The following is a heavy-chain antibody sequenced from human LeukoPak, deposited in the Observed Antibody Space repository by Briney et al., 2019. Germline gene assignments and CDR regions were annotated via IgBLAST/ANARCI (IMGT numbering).Heavy chain of an antibody. CDR2: ISSSGSTI. CDR1: GFTFSSYE. CDR3: AKEPDYDFWSGYHYYFDY. D-gene: IGHD3-3*01. V-gene: IGHV3-48*03. Sequence: GGSLRLSCAASGFTFSSYEMNWVRQAPGKWLEWVSYISSSGSTIYYADSVKGRFTISRDNAKNSLYLQMNSLRAEDTAVYYCAKEPDYDFWSGYHYYFDYWGQGTLVTVSS. J-gene: IGHJ4*02.